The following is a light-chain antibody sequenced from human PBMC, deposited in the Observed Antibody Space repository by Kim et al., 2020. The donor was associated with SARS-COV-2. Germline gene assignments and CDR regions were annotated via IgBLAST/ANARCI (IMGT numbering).Light chain of an antibody. CDR1: QSIGSY. CDR2: EAS. J-gene: IGKJ4*01. Sequence: EIVLTQSPATLSLSPGERATLSCRASQSIGSYLAWYQQKPGQPPRLLIYEASIRATAIPARFSGSGSGTDFTLSISSLEPEDFAVYYCQQRSKWPLTFGGGTKVDIK. CDR3: QQRSKWPLT. V-gene: IGKV3-11*01.